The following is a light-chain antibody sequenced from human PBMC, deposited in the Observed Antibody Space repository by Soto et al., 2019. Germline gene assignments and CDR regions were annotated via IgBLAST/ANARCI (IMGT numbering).Light chain of an antibody. V-gene: IGKV1-5*03. Sequence: DIPMTQSPSTLSASVGDRVTITCRASQSISNWLAWYQQKPGKAPKLLIYKASSLESGVPSRFSGSGSGTEFTLNISSLQPDDLATYSCQQYSSHSWTFGQGTKVEIK. CDR1: QSISNW. CDR2: KAS. J-gene: IGKJ1*01. CDR3: QQYSSHSWT.